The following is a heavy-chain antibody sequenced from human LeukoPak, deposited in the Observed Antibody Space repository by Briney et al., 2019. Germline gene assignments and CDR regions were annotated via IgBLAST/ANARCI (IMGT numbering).Heavy chain of an antibody. J-gene: IGHJ3*02. CDR2: IYWDDDK. CDR1: GFSLSTSGVG. CDR3: ARYHSSGYYYVRKYAFDI. V-gene: IGHV2-5*02. D-gene: IGHD3-22*01. Sequence: SGPTLVKPTQTLRLTCTFSGFSLSTSGVGVGWIRQPPGKALEWLALIYWDDDKRYSPSLKSRLTITKDTSKNQVVLTMTNMDPVDTATYYCARYHSSGYYYVRKYAFDIWGQGTMVTVSS.